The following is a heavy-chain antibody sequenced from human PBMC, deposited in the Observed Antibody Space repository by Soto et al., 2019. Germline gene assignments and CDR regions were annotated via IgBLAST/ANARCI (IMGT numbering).Heavy chain of an antibody. CDR2: ISSSSSTI. CDR1: GFTFSTSS. V-gene: IGHV3-48*01. CDR3: AKDLWFDP. Sequence: SGGSLRLSCAASGFTFSTSSMNWVRQAPGKGLEWVSYISSSSSTIYYADSVKGRFTISRDNAKNSLYLQMNNLRAEDTAVYYCAKDLWFDPWGQGTLVTVSS. J-gene: IGHJ5*02.